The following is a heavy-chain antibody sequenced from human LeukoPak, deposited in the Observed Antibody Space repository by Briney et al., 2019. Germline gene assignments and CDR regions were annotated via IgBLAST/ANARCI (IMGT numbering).Heavy chain of an antibody. J-gene: IGHJ4*02. D-gene: IGHD4-11*01. CDR1: GFTFSSYG. V-gene: IGHV3-33*01. CDR2: IWYDGSNK. CDR3: ARDNYDRAFDY. Sequence: PGGSLRLSCAASGFTFSSYGMHWVRQAPGKGLEWVAVIWYDGSNKYYADSVKGRFTLSRDNSKNTLYLQMNSLRAEDTAVYYCARDNYDRAFDYWGQGTLVTVSS.